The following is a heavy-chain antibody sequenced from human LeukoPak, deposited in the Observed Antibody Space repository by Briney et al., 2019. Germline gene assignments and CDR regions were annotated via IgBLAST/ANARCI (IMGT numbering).Heavy chain of an antibody. CDR2: IYHSGST. J-gene: IGHJ4*02. CDR3: ASNPSQWDIVVVVAAY. V-gene: IGHV4-39*07. CDR1: GGSISSSSYY. Sequence: PSETLSLTCTVSGGSISSSSYYWGWIRQPPGKGLEWIGSIYHSGSTYYNPSLKSRVTISVDTSKNQFSLKLSSVTAADTAVYYCASNPSQWDIVVVVAAYWGQGTLVTVSS. D-gene: IGHD2-15*01.